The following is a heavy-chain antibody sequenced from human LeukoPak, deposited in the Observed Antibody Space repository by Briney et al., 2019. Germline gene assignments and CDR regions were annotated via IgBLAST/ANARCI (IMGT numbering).Heavy chain of an antibody. CDR2: IYYSGST. V-gene: IGHV4-39*01. CDR1: GGSISSSSYY. D-gene: IGHD4-23*01. J-gene: IGHJ6*03. Sequence: SETLSLTCTVSGGSISSSSYYWGWIRQPPGKGLEWIGSIYYSGSTYYNPSLKSRVTISVDTSKNQFSLKLSSVTAADTAVYYCAGSGGNSNYYYMDVWGKGTTVTVSS. CDR3: AGSGGNSNYYYMDV.